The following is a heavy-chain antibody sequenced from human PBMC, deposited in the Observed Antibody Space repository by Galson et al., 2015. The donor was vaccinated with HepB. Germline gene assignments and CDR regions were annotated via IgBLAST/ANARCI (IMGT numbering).Heavy chain of an antibody. CDR2: ISSSSSTI. V-gene: IGHV3-48*02. J-gene: IGHJ4*02. CDR1: GFTFSSSS. CDR3: ASPIWFGELSLDY. D-gene: IGHD3-10*01. Sequence: SLGVSGAASGFTFSSSSMDWAAQAPGKGLEWASYISSSSSTIYYADSVKGRFTISRDNAKNSLYLQMNSLRDEDTAVYYCASPIWFGELSLDYWGQGTLVTVSS.